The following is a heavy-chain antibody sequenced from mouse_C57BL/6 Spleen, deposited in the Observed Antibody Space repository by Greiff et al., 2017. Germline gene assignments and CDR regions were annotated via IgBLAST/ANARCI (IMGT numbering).Heavy chain of an antibody. J-gene: IGHJ2*01. CDR3: TRGGPYFYFDY. CDR2: IDPETGGS. Sequence: QVQLQQSGAELVRPGASVTLSCKASGYTFTDYEMHWVKQTPVHGLEWIGAIDPETGGSAYNQKFKGKAILTADKSSSTAYMELRSLTSEDSAVYYCTRGGPYFYFDYWGQGTTLTVSS. V-gene: IGHV1-15*01. D-gene: IGHD2-10*01. CDR1: GYTFTDYE.